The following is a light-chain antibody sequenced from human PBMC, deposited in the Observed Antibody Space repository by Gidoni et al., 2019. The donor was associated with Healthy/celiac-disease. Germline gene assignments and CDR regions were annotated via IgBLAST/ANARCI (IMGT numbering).Light chain of an antibody. CDR1: SSDVGGYNY. J-gene: IGLJ2*01. CDR2: DVS. CDR3: SSYTSSSTLEGVV. Sequence: QSALTQPASVSGSPGQPITISCTGTSSDVGGYNYVSWYQQHPGKAPKRMIYDVSNRPSGVSIRFSGSKSGNTASLTISGLQAEDEADYYCSSYTSSSTLEGVVFGGGTKLTVL. V-gene: IGLV2-14*03.